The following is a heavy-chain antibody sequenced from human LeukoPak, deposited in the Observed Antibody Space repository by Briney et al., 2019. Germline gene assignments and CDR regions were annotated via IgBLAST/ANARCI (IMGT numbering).Heavy chain of an antibody. CDR1: GGSFSGYY. D-gene: IGHD5-12*01. J-gene: IGHJ4*02. CDR3: ARTSSGLFDY. V-gene: IGHV4-34*01. Sequence: PSETLSLTCAVCGGSFSGYYWSWIRQPPGKGLEWIGEINHSGSTNYNPSLKSRVTISVDTSKNQFSLKLSSVTAADTAVYYCARTSSGLFDYWGQGTLVTVSS. CDR2: INHSGST.